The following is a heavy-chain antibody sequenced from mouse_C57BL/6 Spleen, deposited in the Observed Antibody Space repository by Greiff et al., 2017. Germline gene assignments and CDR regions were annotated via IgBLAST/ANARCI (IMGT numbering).Heavy chain of an antibody. D-gene: IGHD1-1*02. V-gene: IGHV1-22*01. CDR3: ARRKYGGGPYWYFDV. Sequence: EVQVVESGPELVKPGASVKMSCKASGYTFTDYNMHWVKQSHGKSLEWIGYINPNNGGTSYNQKFKGKATLTVNKSSSTAYMELRSLTSEDSAVYYCARRKYGGGPYWYFDVWGTGTTVTVSS. CDR2: INPNNGGT. J-gene: IGHJ1*03. CDR1: GYTFTDYN.